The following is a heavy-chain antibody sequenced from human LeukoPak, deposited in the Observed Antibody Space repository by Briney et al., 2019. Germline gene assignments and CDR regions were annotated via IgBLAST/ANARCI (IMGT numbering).Heavy chain of an antibody. J-gene: IGHJ4*02. CDR3: TRDSVGLFVPL. V-gene: IGHV3-49*04. Sequence: GGSLRLSCTASGFTFGDYAMSWVRQAPGKGLEWVGFIRSKAYGGTTEYAASVKGRFTISRDDSKSIAYLQMNSLKTEDTAVYYCTRDSVGLFVPLWGQGTLVTVSS. CDR2: IRSKAYGGTT. CDR1: GFTFGDYA. D-gene: IGHD3-22*01.